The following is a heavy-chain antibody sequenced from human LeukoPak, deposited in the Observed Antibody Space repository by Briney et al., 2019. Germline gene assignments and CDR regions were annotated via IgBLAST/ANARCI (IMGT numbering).Heavy chain of an antibody. J-gene: IGHJ4*02. CDR3: AREAVATDY. Sequence: GRSLRLSCAASGFTFSSYGMHWVRQAPGKGLEWVSYISSSGSTIYYADSVKGRFTISRDNAKNSLYLQMNSLRAEDTAVYYCAREAVATDYWGQGTLVTVSS. D-gene: IGHD5-12*01. V-gene: IGHV3-48*04. CDR2: ISSSGSTI. CDR1: GFTFSSYG.